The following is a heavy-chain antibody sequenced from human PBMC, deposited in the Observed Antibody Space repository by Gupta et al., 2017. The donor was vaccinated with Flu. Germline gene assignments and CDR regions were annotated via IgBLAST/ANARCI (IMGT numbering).Heavy chain of an antibody. Sequence: QVQLVQSGAEVKKPGSSVKVSCKASGGTFSSYAISWVRQAPGQGLEWMGGIIPIFGTANYAQKFQGRVTITADESTSTAYMELSSLRSEDTAVYYCAREQRGAATLSILPGNMDVWGQGTTVTVSS. V-gene: IGHV1-69*01. J-gene: IGHJ6*02. D-gene: IGHD2-15*01. CDR2: IIPIFGTA. CDR1: GGTFSSYA. CDR3: AREQRGAATLSILPGNMDV.